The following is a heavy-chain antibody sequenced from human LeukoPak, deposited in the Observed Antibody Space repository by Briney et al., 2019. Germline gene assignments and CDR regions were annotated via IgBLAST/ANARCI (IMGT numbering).Heavy chain of an antibody. CDR1: GFTFSDAW. D-gene: IGHD4-17*01. V-gene: IGHV3-15*01. J-gene: IGHJ4*02. CDR2: IKSKTDGGTT. Sequence: GGSLRLSCAASGFTFSDAWMSWVRQAPGKGLEWVGRIKSKTDGGTTDYAAPVKGRFTISRDDSKNTLYLQMNSLKTEDTAVYYCTTEGITRDYGDSGGYFDYWGQGTLVTVSS. CDR3: TTEGITRDYGDSGGYFDY.